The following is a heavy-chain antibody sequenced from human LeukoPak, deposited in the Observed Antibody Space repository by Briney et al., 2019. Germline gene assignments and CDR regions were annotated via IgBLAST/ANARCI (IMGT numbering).Heavy chain of an antibody. J-gene: IGHJ5*02. V-gene: IGHV4-4*09. CDR1: GGSISSYY. CDR2: IYTSGST. D-gene: IGHD6-19*01. Sequence: PSETLSLTCTVSGGSISSYYWSWIRQPPGKGLEWIGYIYTSGSTNYNPSLKSRVTISVDTSKNQFSLKLSSVTAADTAVYYCARRRYSSGWYWFDPWGQGTPVTVSS. CDR3: ARRRYSSGWYWFDP.